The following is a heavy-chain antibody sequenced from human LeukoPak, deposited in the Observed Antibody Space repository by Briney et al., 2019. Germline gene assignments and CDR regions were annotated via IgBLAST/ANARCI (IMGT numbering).Heavy chain of an antibody. V-gene: IGHV5-51*01. CDR1: GYSFTSYW. J-gene: IGHJ6*03. D-gene: IGHD5-24*01. Sequence: GESLKISCKGSGYSFTSYWIGWVRQMPGKGLEWMGIIYPGDSDARYSPSFQGQVTISADKSISTAYLQWSSLKASDTAMYYCARQVEMATTYYYYYYMDVWVKGTTVTVSS. CDR3: ARQVEMATTYYYYYYMDV. CDR2: IYPGDSDA.